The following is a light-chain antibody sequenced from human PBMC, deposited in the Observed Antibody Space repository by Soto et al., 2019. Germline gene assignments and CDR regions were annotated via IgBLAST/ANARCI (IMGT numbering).Light chain of an antibody. J-gene: IGLJ3*02. Sequence: QSALTQPPSASGSPGQSVTISCTGTSSDVGGYNYVSWYQQHPGKAPKLMMYEVNKRPSGVPDRFSGSKSGNTASLTVSGLQAEDEADYYCSSYVGSNNWVFGGGTKLTVL. CDR3: SSYVGSNNWV. CDR1: SSDVGGYNY. V-gene: IGLV2-8*01. CDR2: EVN.